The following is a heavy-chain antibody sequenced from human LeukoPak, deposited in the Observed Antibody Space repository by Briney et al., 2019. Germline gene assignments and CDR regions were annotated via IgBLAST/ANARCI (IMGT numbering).Heavy chain of an antibody. CDR1: GFSLTNFY. CDR2: IMHTGST. Sequence: PSETLSLTCAVYGFSLTNFYWIWIRQPPGQGLEWIGEIMHTGSTNYNPSLKSRVTISVDTANIQFSLNLNSLTAADTAVYYCAISPSFVAWFDPWGQGTLVTVSS. J-gene: IGHJ5*02. V-gene: IGHV4-34*12. CDR3: AISPSFVAWFDP. D-gene: IGHD3-3*01.